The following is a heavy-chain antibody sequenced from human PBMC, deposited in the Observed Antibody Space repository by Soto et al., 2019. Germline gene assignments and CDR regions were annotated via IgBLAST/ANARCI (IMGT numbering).Heavy chain of an antibody. D-gene: IGHD3-3*01. V-gene: IGHV4-30-4*01. CDR2: IYYSGST. Sequence: SETLSLTCTVSGGSISSGDYYWSWIRQPPGKGLEWIGYIYYSGSTYYNPSLKSRVTISVDTSKKQLSLKVTSVTAADTAVYYCVFFLFLGRPRYSTLFPYPRSSDL. CDR1: GGSISSGDYY. CDR3: VFFLFLGRPRYSTLFPYPRSSDL. J-gene: IGHJ2*01.